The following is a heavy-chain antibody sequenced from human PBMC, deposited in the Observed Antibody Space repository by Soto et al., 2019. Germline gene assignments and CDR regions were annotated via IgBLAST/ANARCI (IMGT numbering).Heavy chain of an antibody. J-gene: IGHJ6*02. D-gene: IGHD3-3*01. CDR1: GGSISSGGYY. Sequence: QVQLQELGPGLVKPSQTLFLTCTVSGGSISSGGYYWSWIRQHPGKGLEWIGYIYYSGSTYYNPSLKSRVTISVDTSKNQFSLKLSSVTAADTAVYYCARDLAPIYDFWSGYPLADVWGQGTTVTVSS. CDR2: IYYSGST. V-gene: IGHV4-31*03. CDR3: ARDLAPIYDFWSGYPLADV.